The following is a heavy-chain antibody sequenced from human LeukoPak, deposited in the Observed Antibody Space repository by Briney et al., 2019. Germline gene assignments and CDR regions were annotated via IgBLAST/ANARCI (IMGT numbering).Heavy chain of an antibody. CDR3: ATDLAAAADY. J-gene: IGHJ4*02. CDR1: GYTFTSYY. Sequence: ASVKVSCKASGYTFTSYYMHWVRQAPGQGLEWMGIINPSGGSTSYAQKFQGRVTMTEDTSTDTAYMELSSLRSEDTAVYYCATDLAAAADYWGQGTLVTVSS. V-gene: IGHV1-46*01. CDR2: INPSGGST. D-gene: IGHD6-13*01.